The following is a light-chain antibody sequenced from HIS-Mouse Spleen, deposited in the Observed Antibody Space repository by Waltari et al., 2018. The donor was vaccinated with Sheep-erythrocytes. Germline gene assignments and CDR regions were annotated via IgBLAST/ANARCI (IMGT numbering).Light chain of an antibody. CDR2: DVS. CDR1: SSDVGGYNY. V-gene: IGLV2-11*01. J-gene: IGLJ3*02. CDR3: CSYAGSYTWV. Sequence: QSALTQPRSVSGSPGQSVTLSCPGTSSDVGGYNYVSWYQQHPGKAPKLMMYDVSKRPSGVPDRFSGSKSGNTASLTISGLQAEDEADYYCCSYAGSYTWVFGGGTKLTVL.